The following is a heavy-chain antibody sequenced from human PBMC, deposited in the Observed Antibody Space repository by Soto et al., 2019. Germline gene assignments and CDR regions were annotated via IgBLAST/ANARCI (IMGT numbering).Heavy chain of an antibody. D-gene: IGHD1-20*01. CDR3: ARVDNWKRVDY. V-gene: IGHV4-59*01. CDR1: GGSISSYS. Sequence: SETLSLTCTVSGGSISSYSWSWIRQPPGKGLEWIGYIYYSGSTNYNPSLKSRVTISVDTSKTQFSLKLSSVTAADTAVYCCARVDNWKRVDYWGQGILVTVSS. J-gene: IGHJ4*02. CDR2: IYYSGST.